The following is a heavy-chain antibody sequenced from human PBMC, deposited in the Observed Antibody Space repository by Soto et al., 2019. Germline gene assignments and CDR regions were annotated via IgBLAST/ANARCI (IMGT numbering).Heavy chain of an antibody. J-gene: IGHJ4*02. D-gene: IGHD6-13*01. Sequence: EVQLLESGGGLVQPGGSLRLSCAASGFTFSSYAMSWVRQAPGKGLEWVSASSMSGVNTYYADSVKGRFPISRDSSKNTLYLQMNSLRAVDTAVYYCAKGRSWYPFLDYWGQGSLVTVSS. V-gene: IGHV3-23*01. CDR2: SSMSGVNT. CDR3: AKGRSWYPFLDY. CDR1: GFTFSSYA.